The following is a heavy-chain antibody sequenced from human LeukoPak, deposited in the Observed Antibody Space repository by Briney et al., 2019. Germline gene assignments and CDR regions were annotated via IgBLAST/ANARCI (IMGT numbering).Heavy chain of an antibody. V-gene: IGHV3-23*01. D-gene: IGHD6-19*01. Sequence: GGSLRLSCAASGFTFSSYAMSWVRQAPGKGLEWVSVISDSGGSIYYADSAKGRFTISRDNSKNTLFLQMDSLRAEDTAIYFCAKEASGSGWYVDYWGQGTLVTVSS. CDR3: AKEASGSGWYVDY. J-gene: IGHJ4*02. CDR1: GFTFSSYA. CDR2: ISDSGGSI.